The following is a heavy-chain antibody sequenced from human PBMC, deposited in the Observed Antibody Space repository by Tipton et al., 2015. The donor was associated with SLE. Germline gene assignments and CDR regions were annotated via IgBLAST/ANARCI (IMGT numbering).Heavy chain of an antibody. CDR2: INHSGST. V-gene: IGHV4-34*01. CDR1: GYSISSGYY. D-gene: IGHD6-19*01. J-gene: IGHJ4*02. Sequence: TLSLTCAVSGYSISSGYYWSWIRQPPGKGLEWIGEINHSGSTNYNPSLKSRVTISVDTSKNQFSLKLSSVTAADTAVYYCARSGEWLVPIFDYWGQGTLVTVSS. CDR3: ARSGEWLVPIFDY.